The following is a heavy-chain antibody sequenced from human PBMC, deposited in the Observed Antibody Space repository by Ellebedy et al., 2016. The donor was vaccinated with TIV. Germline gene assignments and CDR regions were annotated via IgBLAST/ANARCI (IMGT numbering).Heavy chain of an antibody. J-gene: IGHJ4*02. CDR2: IHHSGVT. V-gene: IGHV4-38-2*02. CDR1: GYSISNGYY. D-gene: IGHD3-9*01. Sequence: MPSETLSLTCTVSGYSISNGYYWSWVRQPPGKGLEWIATIHHSGVTYYTSSLKSRVTISVDTSRNQFSLRLSSVAAADTAVYYCATYNRYAFEFSYWGQGTLITVSS. CDR3: ATYNRYAFEFSY.